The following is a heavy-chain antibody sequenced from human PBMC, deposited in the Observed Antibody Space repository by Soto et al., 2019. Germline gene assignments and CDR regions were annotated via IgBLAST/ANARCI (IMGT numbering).Heavy chain of an antibody. V-gene: IGHV3-11*05. D-gene: IGHD1-26*01. J-gene: IGHJ6*02. CDR2: ISSGSSYT. CDR3: ARNMGRRTHGYYNGMAV. CDR1: GFTFSDHY. Sequence: QVQLVESGGGLVKPGGSLRLSCAVSGFTFSDHYMSWIRQAPGKGLEWISYISSGSSYTNYADSVKGRFTISRDNADNSLYLQMSSLGADDTAFYYCARNMGRRTHGYYNGMAVLGQGTTFTVSS.